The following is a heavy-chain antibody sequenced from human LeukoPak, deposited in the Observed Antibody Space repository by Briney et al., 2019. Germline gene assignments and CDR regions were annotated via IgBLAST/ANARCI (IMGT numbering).Heavy chain of an antibody. D-gene: IGHD5-24*01. CDR3: ARGDNYVFDV. CDR2: ISHDGST. CDR1: GGPISSSNW. Sequence: SETLSLTCVVSGGPISSSNWWSRVRQPPEKGLEWIGEISHDGSTNYNPSLKSRVTISVDKSNNHFSLKLTSVTAADTAMYYCARGDNYVFDVWGRGTLVSVSS. V-gene: IGHV4-4*02. J-gene: IGHJ2*01.